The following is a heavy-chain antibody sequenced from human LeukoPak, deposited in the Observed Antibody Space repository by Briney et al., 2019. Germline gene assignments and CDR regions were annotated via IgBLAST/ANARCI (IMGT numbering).Heavy chain of an antibody. Sequence: SETLSLTCTVSGGSISSSSYYWGWIRQPPGTGLEWIGSIYYSGSTYYNPSLKSRVTISVDTSKNQFSLKLSSVTAADTAVYYCARDYDSSGYYYVSFDYWGQGTLVTVSS. D-gene: IGHD3-22*01. CDR1: GGSISSSSYY. CDR3: ARDYDSSGYYYVSFDY. J-gene: IGHJ4*02. CDR2: IYYSGST. V-gene: IGHV4-39*07.